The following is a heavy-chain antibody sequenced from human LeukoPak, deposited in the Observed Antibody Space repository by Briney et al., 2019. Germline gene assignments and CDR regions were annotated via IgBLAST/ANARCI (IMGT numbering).Heavy chain of an antibody. D-gene: IGHD2-15*01. CDR1: AFTFSSYD. CDR3: ASKIGYCSSVSCYLDY. Sequence: GGSLRLSCAASAFTFSSYDMTWARQAPGKGLEWVSAIRSSGGSTDYADSVKGRFTISRDNSKNILYLQMNSLRAGDTAVYYCASKIGYCSSVSCYLDYWGQGTLVTVSS. V-gene: IGHV3-23*01. CDR2: IRSSGGST. J-gene: IGHJ4*02.